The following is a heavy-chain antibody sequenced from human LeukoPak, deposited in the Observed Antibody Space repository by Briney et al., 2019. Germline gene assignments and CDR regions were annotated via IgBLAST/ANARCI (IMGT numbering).Heavy chain of an antibody. Sequence: ASVKVSCKASGYTFTGYYVHWVRQSPGQGLEWMGWINPNSGGTNYAQKFQGRVTMTRDTSISTAYMELSRLRSDDTAVYYCARLFGLLWFGEELRLEELSSNLPSDYWGQGTLVTVSS. CDR2: INPNSGGT. D-gene: IGHD3-16*02. V-gene: IGHV1-2*02. CDR1: GYTFTGYY. J-gene: IGHJ4*02. CDR3: ARLFGLLWFGEELRLEELSSNLPSDY.